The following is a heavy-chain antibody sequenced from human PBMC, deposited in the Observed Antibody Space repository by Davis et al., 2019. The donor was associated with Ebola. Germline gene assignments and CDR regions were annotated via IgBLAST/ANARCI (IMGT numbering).Heavy chain of an antibody. CDR3: ARDTAGNWFDP. CDR1: GGTFSSYA. Sequence: SVKVSCKASGGTFSSYAISWVRQAPGQGLEWMGRIIPILGIANYAQKFQGRVTITADKSTSTAYMELSSLRSEDTAVYYCARDTAGNWFDPWGQGTLVTVSS. V-gene: IGHV1-69*04. J-gene: IGHJ5*02. D-gene: IGHD6-13*01. CDR2: IIPILGIA.